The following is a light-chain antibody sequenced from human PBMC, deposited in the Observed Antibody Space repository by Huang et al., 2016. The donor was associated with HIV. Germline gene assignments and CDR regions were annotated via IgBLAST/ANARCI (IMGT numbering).Light chain of an antibody. J-gene: IGKJ4*01. CDR2: AAS. V-gene: IGKV1-39*01. Sequence: DIQMTQSPSSLSASVGDSVTITCRASQRISSYLNWYQQKPGKAHKLLIYAASSLQSGVPSRFSGSGSGTDFTLTISSLQPEDFATYYCQQSYSTPPLTFGGGTKVEIK. CDR1: QRISSY. CDR3: QQSYSTPPLT.